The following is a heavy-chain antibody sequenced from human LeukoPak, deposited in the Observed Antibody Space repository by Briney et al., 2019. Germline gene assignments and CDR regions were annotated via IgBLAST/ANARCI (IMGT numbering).Heavy chain of an antibody. V-gene: IGHV4/OR15-8*02. CDR1: GASITTTHW. CDR2: IYHSGDT. CDR3: ARWQGGYDYRGLDF. D-gene: IGHD5-12*01. Sequence: PSETLSLTCVLSGASITTTHWWTWVRQPPGTGLEWIGDIYHSGDTNYSPSLKSRVTISIDKSKNHFSLSLKSVTAADTAVYYCARWQGGYDYRGLDFWGQGALVTVSS. J-gene: IGHJ4*02.